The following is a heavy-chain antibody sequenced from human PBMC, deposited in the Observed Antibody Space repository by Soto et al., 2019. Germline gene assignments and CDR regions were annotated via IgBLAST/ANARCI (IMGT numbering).Heavy chain of an antibody. CDR1: GYTFTSYG. CDR3: AREISSGWYFFLN. CDR2: ISAYNGNT. J-gene: IGHJ4*02. D-gene: IGHD6-19*01. Sequence: GAPVKVSSKASGYTFTSYGIRLVRQAPGQGLEWMGWISAYNGNTNYAQKLQGRVTMTTDTSTSTAYMELRSLRSDDTAVYYCAREISSGWYFFLNWGQGTLVTVSS. V-gene: IGHV1-18*01.